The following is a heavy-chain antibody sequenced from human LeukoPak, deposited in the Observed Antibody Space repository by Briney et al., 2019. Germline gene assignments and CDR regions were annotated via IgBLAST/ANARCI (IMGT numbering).Heavy chain of an antibody. CDR1: GFRFSDYG. V-gene: IGHV3-48*04. D-gene: IGHD3-10*02. CDR3: AELGITMIGGV. CDR2: ISSSGSTI. Sequence: GGSLRLSCVASGFRFSDYGMQWVRQAPGKGLEWVSYISSSGSTIYYADSVKGRFTISRDNAKNSLYLQMNSLRAEDTAVYYCAELGITMIGGVWGKGTTVTISS. J-gene: IGHJ6*04.